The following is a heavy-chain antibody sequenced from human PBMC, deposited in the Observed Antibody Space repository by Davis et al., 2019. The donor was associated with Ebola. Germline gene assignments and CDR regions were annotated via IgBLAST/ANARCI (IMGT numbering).Heavy chain of an antibody. D-gene: IGHD3-3*01. CDR3: AGVGDFWSGYWFDP. V-gene: IGHV4-59*01. J-gene: IGHJ5*02. CDR2: IYYSGST. CDR1: GGSISSYY. Sequence: PSETLSLTCTVSGGSISSYYWSWIRQPPGKGLEWIGYIYYSGSTNYNPSLKSRVTISVDTSKNQFSLKLSSVTAADTAVYYCAGVGDFWSGYWFDPWGQGTLVTVSS.